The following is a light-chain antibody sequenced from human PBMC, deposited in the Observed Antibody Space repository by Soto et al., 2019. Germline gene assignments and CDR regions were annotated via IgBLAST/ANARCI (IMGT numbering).Light chain of an antibody. CDR1: QSVSSK. J-gene: IGKJ1*01. V-gene: IGKV3D-15*01. CDR2: AAS. CDR3: QQYEKWRT. Sequence: EIGMTQSPATLSVSPGERATLSCRASQSVSSKLAWYQQKPGQAPRLLIYAASTRASGIPARFSGSGSGTDFTLTISSLQSEDFGVYYCQQYEKWRTFGQGTKVDIK.